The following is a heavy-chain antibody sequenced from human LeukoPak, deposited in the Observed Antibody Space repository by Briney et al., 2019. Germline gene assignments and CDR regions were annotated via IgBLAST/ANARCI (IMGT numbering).Heavy chain of an antibody. Sequence: GGSLRLSCAASGFTFSSYGMHWVRQASGKGLEWVGRIRSKANSYATAYAASVKGRFTISRDDSKNTAYLQMNSLKTEDTAVYYCTRPYGGNSGPDYWGQGTLVTVSS. V-gene: IGHV3-73*01. CDR3: TRPYGGNSGPDY. D-gene: IGHD4-23*01. J-gene: IGHJ4*02. CDR2: IRSKANSYAT. CDR1: GFTFSSYG.